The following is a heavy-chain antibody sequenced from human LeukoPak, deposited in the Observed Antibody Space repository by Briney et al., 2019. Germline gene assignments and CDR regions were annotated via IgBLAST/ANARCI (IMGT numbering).Heavy chain of an antibody. V-gene: IGHV3-30*18. D-gene: IGHD3-22*01. J-gene: IGHJ4*02. Sequence: PGGSLRLSCAASGFTFSSYGMHWVRQAPGKGLEWVAVISYDGSNKYYADSVKGRFTISRDNYKNTLYLQMNSLRAEDTAVYYCAKDQTHDYYDSSGPSDYWGQGTLVTVSS. CDR1: GFTFSSYG. CDR3: AKDQTHDYYDSSGPSDY. CDR2: ISYDGSNK.